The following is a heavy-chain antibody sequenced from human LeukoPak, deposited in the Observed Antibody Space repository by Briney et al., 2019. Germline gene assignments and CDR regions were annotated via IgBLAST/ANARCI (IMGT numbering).Heavy chain of an antibody. CDR1: GGTFSSYA. CDR2: IIPIFGTA. D-gene: IGHD6-6*01. CDR3: ARESSSENYYYYYMDV. V-gene: IGHV1-69*05. J-gene: IGHJ6*03. Sequence: SVKVSCKAPGGTFSSYAISWVRQAPGQGLEWMGGIIPIFGTANYAQKFQGRVTITTDESTSTAYMELSSLRSEDTAVYYCARESSSENYYYYYMDVWGKGTTVTVSS.